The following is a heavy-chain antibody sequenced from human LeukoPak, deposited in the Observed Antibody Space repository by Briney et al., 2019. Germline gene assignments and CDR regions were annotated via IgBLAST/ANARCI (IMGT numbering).Heavy chain of an antibody. CDR3: ARGLTVAATAH. V-gene: IGHV4-39*01. CDR1: GGSISSSSYY. CDR2: IYYSGST. J-gene: IGHJ4*02. D-gene: IGHD6-19*01. Sequence: LSLTCTVSGGSISSSSYYWGWIRQPPGKGLEWIGSIYYSGSTYYNPSLQSRVTISVDTSKNQFSLRMSSVTAADTAVYYCARGLTVAATAHWGRGTLVTVSS.